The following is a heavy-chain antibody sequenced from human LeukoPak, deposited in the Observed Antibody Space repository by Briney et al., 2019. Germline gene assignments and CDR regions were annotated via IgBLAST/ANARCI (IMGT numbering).Heavy chain of an antibody. D-gene: IGHD2-2*01. V-gene: IGHV4-59*01. Sequence: SETLSLTCTVSGGSISSYYWSWIRQPPGKGLEWIGYIYSSGSTNYNPSLKSRVTISVDTSKNQFSLKLSSVTAADTAVYYCAREGSTNILDYWGQGTLVTVA. CDR3: AREGSTNILDY. CDR1: GGSISSYY. J-gene: IGHJ4*02. CDR2: IYSSGST.